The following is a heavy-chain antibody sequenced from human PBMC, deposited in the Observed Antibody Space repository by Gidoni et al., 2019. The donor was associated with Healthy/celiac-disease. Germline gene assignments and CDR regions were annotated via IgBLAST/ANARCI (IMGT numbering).Heavy chain of an antibody. CDR3: AKEEALLWFGELLPTDYYGMDV. J-gene: IGHJ6*02. CDR2: ISYDGSNK. Sequence: QVQLVESGGGVVQPGRSLRLSCAASGFTFSSYGMHWVRQAPGKGLEWVAVISYDGSNKYYADSVKGRFTISRDNSKNTLYLQMNSLRAEDTAVYYCAKEEALLWFGELLPTDYYGMDVWGQGTTVTVSS. D-gene: IGHD3-10*01. CDR1: GFTFSSYG. V-gene: IGHV3-30*18.